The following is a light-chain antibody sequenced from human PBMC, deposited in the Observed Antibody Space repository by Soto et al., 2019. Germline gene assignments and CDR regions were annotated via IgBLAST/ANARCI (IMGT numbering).Light chain of an antibody. CDR2: KAS. CDR1: QSISSR. J-gene: IGKJ1*01. Sequence: DIKMNQSPSTLSVSVGDRVTMTCRASQSISSRLAWYQQKPGKAPKLLIYKASTLKSGVPSRFSGSGSGTEFTLTISSLQPDDFAPYYCQHYNSYSEAFGEGTKVDIK. V-gene: IGKV1-5*03. CDR3: QHYNSYSEA.